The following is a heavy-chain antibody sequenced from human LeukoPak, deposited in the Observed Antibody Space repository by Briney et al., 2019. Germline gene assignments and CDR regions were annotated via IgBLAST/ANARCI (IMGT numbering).Heavy chain of an antibody. J-gene: IGHJ5*01. D-gene: IGHD4-23*01. V-gene: IGHV1-2*02. CDR1: GYTFTGYY. CDR2: INPNSGGT. CDR3: ARDLGVTVVTPYNWFDS. Sequence: ASVKVSCKASGYTFTGYYMHWVRQAPGQGLEWMGWINPNSGGTNYAQKFQGRVTMTRDTSISTAYMELSRLRSDDTAVYYCARDLGVTVVTPYNWFDSWGQGTLVTVSS.